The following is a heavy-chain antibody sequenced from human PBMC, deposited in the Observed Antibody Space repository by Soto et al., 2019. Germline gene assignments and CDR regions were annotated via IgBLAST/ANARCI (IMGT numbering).Heavy chain of an antibody. D-gene: IGHD6-13*01. CDR3: VRESAPSGPNYFDT. CDR2: ISHSGST. J-gene: IGHJ5*02. Sequence: TLPDTCSVADGSRSSGRSSWNWNSQPPGKGLEWIAYISHSGSTYYNPSLKGRVTVSVDRSKNQFSLKLDSVSAADTAIYYCVRESAPSGPNYFDTWGPGTLVTVSS. CDR1: DGSRSSGRSS. V-gene: IGHV4-30-2*01.